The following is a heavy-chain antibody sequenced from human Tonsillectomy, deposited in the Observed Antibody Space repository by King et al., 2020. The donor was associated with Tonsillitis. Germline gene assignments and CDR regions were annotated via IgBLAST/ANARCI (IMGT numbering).Heavy chain of an antibody. CDR3: AKDATSYYDSSGHYYGVDY. V-gene: IGHV3-30*02. CDR1: GISFGSYG. D-gene: IGHD3-22*01. CDR2: IRYDGSNE. Sequence: VQLVESGGGVVQPGGSLRVSCAASGISFGSYGMHWVRQAPGKWLEWVAFIRYDGSNEYYADSVKGRFTISRDNSKNTLFLRMNSLRAEDTAVYYCAKDATSYYDSSGHYYGVDYWGQGTLVTVSS. J-gene: IGHJ4*02.